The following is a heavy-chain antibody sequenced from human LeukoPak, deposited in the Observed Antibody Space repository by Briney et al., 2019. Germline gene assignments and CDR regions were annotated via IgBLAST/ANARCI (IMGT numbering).Heavy chain of an antibody. CDR1: GFTFSSYA. CDR3: AKGRYRDYGPTFDY. V-gene: IGHV3-23*01. CDR2: ISDSGGNT. J-gene: IGHJ4*02. D-gene: IGHD4-17*01. Sequence: GGSLRLSCAASGFTFSSYAMSWVRQAPGKGLEWVSAISDSGGNTYYADSVKGRFTISRDNSKNTLYLQMNSLRAEDTAVYYCAKGRYRDYGPTFDYWGQGTLVTVSS.